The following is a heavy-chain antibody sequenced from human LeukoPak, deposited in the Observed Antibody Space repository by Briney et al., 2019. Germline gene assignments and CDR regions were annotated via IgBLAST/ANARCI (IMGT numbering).Heavy chain of an antibody. J-gene: IGHJ3*02. CDR3: AKGRGTGVTTPGAFDI. D-gene: IGHD1-26*01. V-gene: IGHV3-23*01. CDR1: GFTFSGYG. CDR2: ISNTGSST. Sequence: GGSLRLSCAASGFTFSGYGMSWVRQAPGKGLEWVSSISNTGSSTYYADSVKGRFTISRDNSKNTLYLQMNSLRAEDTAVYYCAKGRGTGVTTPGAFDIWGQGTMVTVSS.